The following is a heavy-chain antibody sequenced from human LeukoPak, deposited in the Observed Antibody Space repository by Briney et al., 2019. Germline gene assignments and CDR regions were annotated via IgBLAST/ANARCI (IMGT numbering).Heavy chain of an antibody. CDR3: AKDRVAGEYYFDY. CDR1: GFTFSSYA. CDR2: ISGAGSST. Sequence: GGSLRLSCAASGFTFSSYAMSWVRQTPGKGLKWVSTISGAGSSTNYADSVKGRFTISRDNSKNTLYLQMNSLRAEDTAVYYCAKDRVAGEYYFDYWGQGTLVTVPS. D-gene: IGHD6-19*01. J-gene: IGHJ4*02. V-gene: IGHV3-23*01.